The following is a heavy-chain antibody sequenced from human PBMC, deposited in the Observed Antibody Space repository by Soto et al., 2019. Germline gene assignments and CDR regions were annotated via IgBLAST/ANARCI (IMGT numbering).Heavy chain of an antibody. CDR1: GFTISSYA. J-gene: IGHJ6*03. D-gene: IGHD4-4*01. CDR3: AKGKYSNYYYYYFDV. Sequence: GGSLRLSCAASGFTISSYAMSWVRQARGKGLEWVSAISGSGGSTYYADSVKGRFTISRDNSKNTLYLQMNSLRAEDTAVYYCAKGKYSNYYYYYFDVWGKGTTVTVSS. V-gene: IGHV3-23*01. CDR2: ISGSGGST.